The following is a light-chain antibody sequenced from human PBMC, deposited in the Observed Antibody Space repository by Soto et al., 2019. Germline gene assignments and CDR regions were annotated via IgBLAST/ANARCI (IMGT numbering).Light chain of an antibody. Sequence: EMFLTQSPAPLSSFPGDRVTLSCRASQAVNTRLAWYQHKPGQAPRLLIYLASNRAAGVPARFSGSGSGTDFTLTISDVEPEDFAVYYCHQRQSWPRTFGQGTKV. CDR1: QAVNTR. V-gene: IGKV3-11*01. J-gene: IGKJ1*01. CDR2: LAS. CDR3: HQRQSWPRT.